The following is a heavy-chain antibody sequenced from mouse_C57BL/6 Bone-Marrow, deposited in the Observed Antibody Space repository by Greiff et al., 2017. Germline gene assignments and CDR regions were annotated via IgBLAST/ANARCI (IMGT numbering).Heavy chain of an antibody. J-gene: IGHJ2*01. CDR3: ARGTGDY. V-gene: IGHV5-12*01. D-gene: IGHD4-1*01. CDR1: GFTFSDYY. CDR2: ISNGGGST. Sequence: DVQLVESGGGLVQPGGSLKFSCAASGFTFSDYYMYWVRQTPGKRLEWVAYISNGGGSTYYPDTVKGRFTISRDKAKNTRYLQMNRLKSEDTAMYYCARGTGDYWGQGTTLTVSS.